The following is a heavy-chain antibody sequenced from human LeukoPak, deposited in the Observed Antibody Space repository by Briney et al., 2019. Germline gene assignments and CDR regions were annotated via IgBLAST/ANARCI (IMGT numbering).Heavy chain of an antibody. J-gene: IGHJ4*02. Sequence: SETLSLTCTASGDSISSYDWSWIRQSPGKGLEWIGYIHNSGRTNYNPSLKSRVTGFVDTSKNQVSLRLSSVTAADTAVYYCARHGTNSSESYFDYWGQGALVTVSS. CDR3: ARHGTNSSESYFDY. CDR1: GDSISSYD. D-gene: IGHD1-14*01. CDR2: IHNSGRT. V-gene: IGHV4-59*08.